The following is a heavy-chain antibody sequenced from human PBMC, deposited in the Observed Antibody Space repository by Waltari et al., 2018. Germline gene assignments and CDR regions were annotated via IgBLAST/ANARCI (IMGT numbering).Heavy chain of an antibody. CDR1: GFTFSSYS. J-gene: IGHJ4*02. Sequence: EVQLVESGGGLVQPGGSLRLSCAASGFTFSSYSMNWVRQAPGKGLEGVSYISSSSSTIYCADSVKGRFTISRDNAKNSLYLQMNSLRAEDTAVYYCARDNDEWSHVGYWGQGTLVTVSS. CDR3: ARDNDEWSHVGY. D-gene: IGHD3-3*01. V-gene: IGHV3-48*04. CDR2: ISSSSSTI.